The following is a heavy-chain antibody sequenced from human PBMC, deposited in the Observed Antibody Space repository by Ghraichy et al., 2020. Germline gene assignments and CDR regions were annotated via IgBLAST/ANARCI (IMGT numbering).Heavy chain of an antibody. D-gene: IGHD3-22*01. CDR1: GFTFSSYA. CDR3: AKSTYYYDSSGHDY. Sequence: GESLNISCAASGFTFSSYAMSWVRQAPGKGLEWVSVIGGSGISTYYADSVKGRFTISRDHSKSTLYLQMNSLRAEDTAVYYCAKSTYYYDSSGHDYWGQGTLVTVSS. J-gene: IGHJ4*02. V-gene: IGHV3-23*01. CDR2: IGGSGIST.